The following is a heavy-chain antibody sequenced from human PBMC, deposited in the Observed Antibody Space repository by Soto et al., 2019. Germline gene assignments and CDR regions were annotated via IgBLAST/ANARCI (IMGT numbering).Heavy chain of an antibody. D-gene: IGHD3-10*01. Sequence: ASVKGSCKASGYTFTSYAMHWVRQAPGQRPEWMGWINAGNGNTKYSQKFQGRVTITRDTSASTAYMELSSLRSEDTAVYYCAREHYGSGSSFDPWGQGTLVTVSS. J-gene: IGHJ5*02. CDR1: GYTFTSYA. CDR2: INAGNGNT. V-gene: IGHV1-3*01. CDR3: AREHYGSGSSFDP.